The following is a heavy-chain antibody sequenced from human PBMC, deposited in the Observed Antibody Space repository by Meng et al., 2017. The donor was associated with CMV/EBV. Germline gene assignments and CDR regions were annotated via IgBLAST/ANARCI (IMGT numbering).Heavy chain of an antibody. CDR2: ISAYNGNT. J-gene: IGHJ4*02. Sequence: ASVKVSCKASGCTFTSYGISWVRQAPGQGLEWMGWISAYNGNTNYAQKLQGRVTMTTDTSTSTAYMELRSLRSDDTAVYYCARDRTYYDFWSGYPLGYWGQGTLVTVSS. V-gene: IGHV1-18*01. D-gene: IGHD3-3*01. CDR3: ARDRTYYDFWSGYPLGY. CDR1: GCTFTSYG.